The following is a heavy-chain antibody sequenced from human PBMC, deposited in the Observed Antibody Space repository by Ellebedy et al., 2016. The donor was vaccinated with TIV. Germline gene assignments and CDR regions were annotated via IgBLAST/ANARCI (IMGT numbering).Heavy chain of an antibody. V-gene: IGHV3-23*01. CDR2: ISVSGGST. CDR1: GFTFSSYA. J-gene: IGHJ4*02. Sequence: GGSLRLSCAASGFTFSSYAMSWVRQAPGKGLEWVSTISVSGGSTYYADSVKGRFTISRDNAKNSLYLQMNSLRVEDTAVYYCARDSGYYGSPGFDYWGQGTLVTVSS. D-gene: IGHD3-10*01. CDR3: ARDSGYYGSPGFDY.